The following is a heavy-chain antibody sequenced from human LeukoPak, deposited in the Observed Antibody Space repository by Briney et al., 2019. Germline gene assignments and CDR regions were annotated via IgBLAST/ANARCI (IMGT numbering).Heavy chain of an antibody. CDR2: ISGSGGST. Sequence: GEPLRLSCAASGFPLRSYAMSWLRQAPGKGLEGVSAISGSGGSTYYADSVKGRFTISRDNSKNTLYLQMNSLRAEDTAVYYCGRSGSYYVFDYWGQGTLVTVSS. V-gene: IGHV3-23*01. CDR3: GRSGSYYVFDY. D-gene: IGHD1-26*01. CDR1: GFPLRSYA. J-gene: IGHJ4*02.